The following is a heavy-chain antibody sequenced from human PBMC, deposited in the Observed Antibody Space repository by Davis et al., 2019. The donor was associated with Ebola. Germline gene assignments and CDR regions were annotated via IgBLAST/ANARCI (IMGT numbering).Heavy chain of an antibody. CDR2: ISGSGGST. Sequence: PGGSLRLSCAASGFTVSSNYMSWVRQAPGKGLEWVSAISGSGGSTYYADSVKGRFTISRDNSKNTLYLQMNSLRAEDTAVYYCAKSSRSSWYYFDYWGQGTLVTVSS. J-gene: IGHJ4*02. CDR3: AKSSRSSWYYFDY. V-gene: IGHV3-23*01. CDR1: GFTVSSNY. D-gene: IGHD6-13*01.